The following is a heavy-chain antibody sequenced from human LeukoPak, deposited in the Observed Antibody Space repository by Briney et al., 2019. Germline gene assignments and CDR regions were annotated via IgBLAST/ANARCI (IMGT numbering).Heavy chain of an antibody. CDR3: ARVVFHRGGVVILSGDY. Sequence: EATVKVSCKASGYTFTSYGISWVRQAPGQGLEWMGWISAYNGNTNYAQKLQGRVTMTTDTSTSTAYMELRSLRSDDTAVYYCARVVFHRGGVVILSGDYWGQGTLVTVSS. CDR1: GYTFTSYG. V-gene: IGHV1-18*01. CDR2: ISAYNGNT. D-gene: IGHD3-3*01. J-gene: IGHJ4*02.